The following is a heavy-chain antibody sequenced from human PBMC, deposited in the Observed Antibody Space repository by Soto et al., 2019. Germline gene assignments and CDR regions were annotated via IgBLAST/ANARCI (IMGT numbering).Heavy chain of an antibody. Sequence: GGSLRLSCAASGFTFDDYTMHWVRQAPGKGLEWVSLISWDGGSTYYADSVKGRFTISRDNAKNSLYLQMNSLRVEDTAVYYCAISYDSPGGPWGQGTLVTVSS. V-gene: IGHV3-43*01. CDR2: ISWDGGST. D-gene: IGHD3-3*01. J-gene: IGHJ5*02. CDR3: AISYDSPGGP. CDR1: GFTFDDYT.